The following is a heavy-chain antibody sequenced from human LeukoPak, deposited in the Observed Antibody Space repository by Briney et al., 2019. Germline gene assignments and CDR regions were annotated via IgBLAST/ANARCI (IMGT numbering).Heavy chain of an antibody. J-gene: IGHJ4*02. CDR2: TYYRSKWY. V-gene: IGHV6-1*01. CDR1: GDGVSSNSAA. Sequence: PSQTLSLTCAISGDGVSSNSAAWNWIRQSPSRGLEWLGRTYYRSKWYNAVSVKSRITINPDTSKNQVSLQLNSVTPEDTAVYYCARDRNFGGPYNSIDYWGQGTLVTVSP. D-gene: IGHD2/OR15-2a*01. CDR3: ARDRNFGGPYNSIDY.